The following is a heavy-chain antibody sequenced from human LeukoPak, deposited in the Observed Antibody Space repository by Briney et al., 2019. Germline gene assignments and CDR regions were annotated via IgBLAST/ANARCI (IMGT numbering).Heavy chain of an antibody. D-gene: IGHD3-3*01. V-gene: IGHV3-7*01. CDR2: IKQDGSEK. CDR1: GFTFSNYW. CDR3: ARDNGVVHGVYYMDV. Sequence: GGSLRLSCAASGFTFSNYWMTWVRQAPGKGLEWVGDIKQDGSEKLYVNSVRGRFTISRDNAKRSLFLQMNSLRAEDTAVYYCARDNGVVHGVYYMDVWGKGTTVTVS. J-gene: IGHJ6*03.